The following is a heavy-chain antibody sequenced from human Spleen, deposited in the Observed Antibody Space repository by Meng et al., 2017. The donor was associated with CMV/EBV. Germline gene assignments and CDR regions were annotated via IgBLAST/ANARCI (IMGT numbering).Heavy chain of an antibody. CDR1: GFTFSSYN. CDR3: ARQSDKGAWFDP. CDR2: ISGGSNYI. J-gene: IGHJ5*02. Sequence: GGSLRLSCAASGFTFSSYNINWVRQPPGKGLEWVSSISGGSNYIYYADSVKGRFTISRDNAKNSLYLQINSLRAEDTAVYYCARQSDKGAWFDPWGQGTLVTVSS. V-gene: IGHV3-21*01.